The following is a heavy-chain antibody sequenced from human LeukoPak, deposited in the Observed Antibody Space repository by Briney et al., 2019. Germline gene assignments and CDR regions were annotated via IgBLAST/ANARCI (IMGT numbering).Heavy chain of an antibody. CDR2: IIPILGIA. J-gene: IGHJ4*02. CDR1: GGTFSSYA. CDR3: ARDGDGGNSDH. D-gene: IGHD4-23*01. V-gene: IGHV1-69*04. Sequence: ASVKVSCKVSGGTFSSYAISWVRQAPGQGLEWMGRIIPILGIANYAQKFQGRVTITADKSTSTAYMELSSLRSEDTAVYYCARDGDGGNSDHWGQGTLVTVSS.